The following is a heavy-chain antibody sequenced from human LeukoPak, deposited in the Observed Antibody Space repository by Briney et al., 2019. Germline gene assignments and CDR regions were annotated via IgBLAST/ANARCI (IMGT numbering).Heavy chain of an antibody. CDR1: GVTISRYS. CDR3: VLVCQRRFDRRNSVYK. CDR2: IWSDGTNT. V-gene: IGHV3-33*07. J-gene: IGHJ4*02. D-gene: IGHD3-3*02. Sequence: PGRSLRLSCAASGVTISRYSKYWGRQAPGKGLEWVAVIWSDGTNTYYGDPVKGRFTISRDNFQRTVYLQMNSLRVEDTAVYYCVLVCQRRFDRRNSVYKWGQGTLVTVSS.